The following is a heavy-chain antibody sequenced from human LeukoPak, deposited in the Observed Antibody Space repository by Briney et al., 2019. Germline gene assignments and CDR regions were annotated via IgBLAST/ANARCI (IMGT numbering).Heavy chain of an antibody. V-gene: IGHV1-2*02. CDR1: GYTFTSYG. CDR2: INPNSGGT. D-gene: IGHD2/OR15-2a*01. J-gene: IGHJ3*02. CDR3: ARGSNSKKGAFDI. Sequence: ASVKVSCKASGYTFTSYGISWVRQAPGQGLEWMGWINPNSGGTNYAQKFQGRVTMTRGTSISTAYMELRSLRSDDTAVYYCARGSNSKKGAFDIWGQGTMVTVSS.